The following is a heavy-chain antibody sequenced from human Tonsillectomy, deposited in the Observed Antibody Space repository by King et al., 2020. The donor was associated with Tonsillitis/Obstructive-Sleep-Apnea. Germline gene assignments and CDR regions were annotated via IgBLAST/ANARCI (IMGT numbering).Heavy chain of an antibody. V-gene: IGHV4-34*01. Sequence: VQLQQWGAGLLKPSETLSLTCAVYGGSFSGYYWSWIRQPPGKGLEWIGEINHSGSTTYNPSLKSRVTISVDTSKNQFSLKLTSVTAADTAVYYCARGPKSDYYYYMDVWDKGTTVTVSS. CDR3: ARGPKSDYYYYMDV. J-gene: IGHJ6*03. D-gene: IGHD3-16*01. CDR1: GGSFSGYY. CDR2: INHSGST.